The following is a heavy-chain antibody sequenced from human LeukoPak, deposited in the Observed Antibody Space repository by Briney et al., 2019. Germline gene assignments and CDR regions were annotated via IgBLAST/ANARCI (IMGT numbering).Heavy chain of an antibody. CDR1: GGSISSGGYS. J-gene: IGHJ4*02. D-gene: IGHD3-10*01. CDR2: IYHSGST. V-gene: IGHV4-30-2*01. Sequence: PSETLSLTCAVSGGSISSGGYSWSWIRQPPGKGLEWIGYIYHSGSTYYNPSLKSRVTISVDRSKNQFSLKLSSVTAADTAVYYCARALGFGEFQFDYWGQGTLVTVSS. CDR3: ARALGFGEFQFDY.